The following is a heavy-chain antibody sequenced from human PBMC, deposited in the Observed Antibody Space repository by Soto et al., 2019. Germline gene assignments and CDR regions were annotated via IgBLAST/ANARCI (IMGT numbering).Heavy chain of an antibody. CDR1: GFTFSSYG. CDR2: ISYDGSNK. Sequence: GGSLRLSCAASGFTFSSYGMHWVRQAPGKGLEWVAVISYDGSNKYYADSVKGRFTISRDNSKNTLYLQMNSLRAEDTAVYYCAKDRSTLWFGEPGIDYWGQGTLVTVSS. CDR3: AKDRSTLWFGEPGIDY. V-gene: IGHV3-30*18. J-gene: IGHJ4*02. D-gene: IGHD3-10*01.